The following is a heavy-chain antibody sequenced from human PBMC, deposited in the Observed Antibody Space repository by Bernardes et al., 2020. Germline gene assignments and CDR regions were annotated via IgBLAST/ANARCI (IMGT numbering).Heavy chain of an antibody. CDR3: ARQFCSPSTCFWYFDL. J-gene: IGHJ2*01. D-gene: IGHD2-2*01. CDR1: GYSFASHW. CDR2: IYPAGSDT. V-gene: IGHV5-51*01. Sequence: GESLKISCKGSGYSFASHWIGWVRQMPGKGLEWMGIIYPAGSDTRYSPSFQGQVTISADKSINTAYLQWSSLKASDTAIYYCARQFCSPSTCFWYFDLWGRAPWSLSPQ.